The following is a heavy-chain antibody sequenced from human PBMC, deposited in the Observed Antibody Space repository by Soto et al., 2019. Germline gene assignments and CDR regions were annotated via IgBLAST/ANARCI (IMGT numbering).Heavy chain of an antibody. V-gene: IGHV1-69*06. CDR2: IIPVFGTG. CDR1: GGTFSAYA. J-gene: IGHJ4*02. Sequence: SMKVSCRTSGGTFSAYAISWVRQPPVQVLEWMGGIIPVFGTGIYAQKFQGRVTITADKSTNTAYMELSSLRSEDTAVYFCARVGGTGGYTYGLDYWRQGNLVTVSA. CDR3: ARVGGTGGYTYGLDY. D-gene: IGHD5-18*01.